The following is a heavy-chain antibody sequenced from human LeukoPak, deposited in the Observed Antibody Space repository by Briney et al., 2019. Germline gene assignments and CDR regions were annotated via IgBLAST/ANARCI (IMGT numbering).Heavy chain of an antibody. D-gene: IGHD5-12*01. CDR2: IGSSSSYI. J-gene: IGHJ4*02. CDR1: GFTFSSYS. Sequence: GGSLRLSCAASGFTFSSYSMNWVRQAPGKGLEWVSSIGSSSSYIYYADSVKGRFTVSRDSSKDTLYLQMNSLRAEDTAVYFCARKALGYRLGYGDYWGQGTLVTVSS. CDR3: ARKALGYRLGYGDY. V-gene: IGHV3-21*04.